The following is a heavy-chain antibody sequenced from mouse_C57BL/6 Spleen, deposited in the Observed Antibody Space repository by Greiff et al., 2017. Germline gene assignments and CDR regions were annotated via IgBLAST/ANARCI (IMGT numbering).Heavy chain of an antibody. CDR3: ARRWFDAMDY. D-gene: IGHD1-1*02. J-gene: IGHJ4*01. V-gene: IGHV1-81*01. CDR1: GYTFTSYG. CDR2: IYPRSGNT. Sequence: QVQLQQSGAELARPGASVKLSCKASGYTFTSYGISWVKQRTGQGLEWIGEIYPRSGNTYYNEKFKGKATLTADKSSSTAYMELRSLTSEDSAVYFCARRWFDAMDYWGQGTSVTVSS.